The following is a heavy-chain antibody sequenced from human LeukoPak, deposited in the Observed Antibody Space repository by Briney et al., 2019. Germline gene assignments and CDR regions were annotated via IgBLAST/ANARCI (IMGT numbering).Heavy chain of an antibody. V-gene: IGHV4-34*01. D-gene: IGHD5-24*01. J-gene: IGHJ3*02. CDR3: ARTRWLQPRDAFDI. CDR2: INHRGST. Sequence: SETLSLTCAVSGGSFSGYYWSWIRQPPGKGLEWIGEINHRGSTNYNPSLKSRVTISVDTSKNQFSLKLSSVTAADTAVYYCARTRWLQPRDAFDIWGQGTMVTVSS. CDR1: GGSFSGYY.